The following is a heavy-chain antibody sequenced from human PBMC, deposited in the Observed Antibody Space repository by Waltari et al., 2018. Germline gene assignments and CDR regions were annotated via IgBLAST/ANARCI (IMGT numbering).Heavy chain of an antibody. V-gene: IGHV4-34*01. CDR3: ARRSSSWPDAFDI. D-gene: IGHD6-13*01. CDR1: GGSFSGHY. J-gene: IGHJ3*02. CDR2: INHSGST. Sequence: QVQLQQWGAGLLKPSETLSLTCAVYGGSFSGHYWSWIPQPPVKGLELIGEINHSGSTNYNPSLKSRVTISVDTSKNQFSLKLSSVTAADTAVYYCARRSSSWPDAFDIWGQGTMVTVSS.